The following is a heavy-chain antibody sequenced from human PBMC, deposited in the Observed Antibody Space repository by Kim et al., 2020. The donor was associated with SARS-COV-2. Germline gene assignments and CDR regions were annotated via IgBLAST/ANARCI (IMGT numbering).Heavy chain of an antibody. J-gene: IGHJ6*02. CDR1: GFTFSSYG. CDR2: ISYDGSNK. D-gene: IGHD7-27*01. Sequence: GGSLRLSCAASGFTFSSYGMHWVRQAPGKGLEWVAVISYDGSNKYYADSVKGRFTISRDNSKNTLYLQMNSLRAEDTAVYYCAKDLGQPCGMDVWGQGTTVTVSS. CDR3: AKDLGQPCGMDV. V-gene: IGHV3-30*18.